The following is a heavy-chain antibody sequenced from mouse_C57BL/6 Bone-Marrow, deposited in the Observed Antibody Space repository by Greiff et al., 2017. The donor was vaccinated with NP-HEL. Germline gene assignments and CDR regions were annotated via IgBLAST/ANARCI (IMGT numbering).Heavy chain of an antibody. CDR1: GFTFSNYW. D-gene: IGHD1-1*01. CDR3: TSDYYGSSPYYFDY. V-gene: IGHV6-3*01. J-gene: IGHJ2*01. Sequence: EVKLVESGGGLVQPGGSMKLSCVASGFTFSNYWMNWVRQSPEKGLEWVAQIRLKSDNYATHYAESVKGRFTISRDDSKSSVYLQMNNLRAEDTGIYYCTSDYYGSSPYYFDYWGQGTTLTVSS. CDR2: IRLKSDNYAT.